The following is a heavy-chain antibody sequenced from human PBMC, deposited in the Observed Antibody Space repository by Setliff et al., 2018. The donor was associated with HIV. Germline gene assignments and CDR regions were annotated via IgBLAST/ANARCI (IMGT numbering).Heavy chain of an antibody. CDR1: GFTFSSYS. J-gene: IGHJ4*02. CDR3: ARGVGPKEEVY. CDR2: ISSSSSTI. V-gene: IGHV3-48*04. Sequence: PGGSLRLSCAASGFTFSSYSMNWVRQAPGKGLEWVSYISSSSSTIYYADSVKGRFTISRDNAKNSLYQQMNSLRAEDTAVYYCARGVGPKEEVYWGQGTLVTV.